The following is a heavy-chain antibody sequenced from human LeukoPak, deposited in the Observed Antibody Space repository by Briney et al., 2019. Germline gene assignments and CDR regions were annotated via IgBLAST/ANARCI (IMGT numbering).Heavy chain of an antibody. CDR2: ISGSGGST. D-gene: IGHD5-18*01. CDR3: ARDWGQSEIYSYGSREADY. J-gene: IGHJ4*02. Sequence: GGSLRLSCAASGFTFSSYAMSWVRQAPGKGLEWVSAISGSGGSTYYADSVKGRFTISRDNSKNTLYLQMNSLRAEDTAVYYCARDWGQSEIYSYGSREADYWGQGTLVTVSS. CDR1: GFTFSSYA. V-gene: IGHV3-23*01.